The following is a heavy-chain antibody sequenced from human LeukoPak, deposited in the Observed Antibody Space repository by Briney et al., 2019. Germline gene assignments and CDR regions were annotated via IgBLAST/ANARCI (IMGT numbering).Heavy chain of an antibody. CDR3: ARDSEGVAVAGSFDY. D-gene: IGHD6-19*01. J-gene: IGHJ4*02. CDR2: ISAYNGNT. CDR1: GYTFTSYG. V-gene: IGHV1-18*01. Sequence: ASVKVSCKASGYTFTSYGISWVRQAPGQGLEWMGWISAYNGNTNYAQRLQGRVTMTTDTSTSTAYMELRSLRSDDTAVYYCARDSEGVAVAGSFDYWGQGTLVTVSS.